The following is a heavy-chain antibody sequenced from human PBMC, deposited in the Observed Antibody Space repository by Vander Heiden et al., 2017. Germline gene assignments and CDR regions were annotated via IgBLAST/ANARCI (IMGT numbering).Heavy chain of an antibody. J-gene: IGHJ4*02. V-gene: IGHV2-70*04. CDR2: IDWDDDK. D-gene: IGHD5-18*01. Sequence: QITLMDSAPKLVKPTQTLTLTCTFSGFSLSTSGMRVSWIRQPPGKALEWLARIDWDDDKFYSTSLKTRLTISKDTSKNQVVLTMTNMDPVDTATYYCARAGYSYGDDDVDSWGQGILVIVSS. CDR1: GFSLSTSGMR. CDR3: ARAGYSYGDDDVDS.